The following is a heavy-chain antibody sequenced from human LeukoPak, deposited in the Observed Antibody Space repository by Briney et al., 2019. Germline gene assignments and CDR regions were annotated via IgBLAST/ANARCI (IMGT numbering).Heavy chain of an antibody. CDR2: IYYSGST. J-gene: IGHJ4*02. V-gene: IGHV4-59*01. Sequence: PSETLSLTCTVSGGSISSYYWSWIRQPPGKGLEWIGHIYYSGSTNYNPSLKSRVTISVDTSKNQFSLKLSSVTAADTAVYYCARDREYYYDSSGYYYYWGQGTLVTVSS. CDR1: GGSISSYY. D-gene: IGHD3-22*01. CDR3: ARDREYYYDSSGYYYY.